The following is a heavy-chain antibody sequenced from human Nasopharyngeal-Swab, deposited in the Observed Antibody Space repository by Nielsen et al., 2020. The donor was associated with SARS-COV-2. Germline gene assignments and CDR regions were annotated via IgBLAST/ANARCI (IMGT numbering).Heavy chain of an antibody. D-gene: IGHD1-14*01. CDR3: AKDHGRTGPSYY. V-gene: IGHV3-23*01. J-gene: IGHJ4*02. Sequence: ESLKIPCAALGFTFSSYAMSRVRQAPGKGLEWVSAISGSGGSTYYADSVKGRFTISRDNSKNTLYLQMNSLRAEDTAVYYCAKDHGRTGPSYYWGQGTLVTVSS. CDR2: ISGSGGST. CDR1: GFTFSSYA.